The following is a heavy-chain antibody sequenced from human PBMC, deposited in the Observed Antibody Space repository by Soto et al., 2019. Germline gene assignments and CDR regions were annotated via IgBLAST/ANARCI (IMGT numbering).Heavy chain of an antibody. V-gene: IGHV3-23*01. D-gene: IGHD2-2*01. J-gene: IGHJ4*02. Sequence: EVQLLESGGGLVQPGGSLRLSCAASGFTFSSYAMSWVRQAPGKGLEWVSAISGSGGSTYYADSVKGRFTISRDNSKNTLYLQMSILGAEDTAVYYWANGPDIVVVPAGFDYWGQGTLVTVSS. CDR1: GFTFSSYA. CDR2: ISGSGGST. CDR3: ANGPDIVVVPAGFDY.